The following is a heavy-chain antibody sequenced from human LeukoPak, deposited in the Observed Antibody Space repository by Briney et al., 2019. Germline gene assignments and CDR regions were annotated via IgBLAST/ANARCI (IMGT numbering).Heavy chain of an antibody. J-gene: IGHJ4*02. V-gene: IGHV4-34*01. CDR2: INPTGST. D-gene: IGHD4-17*01. CDR3: ARALSTVTTYFDS. CDR1: GGSLSGYY. Sequence: SETLSLTCAVDGGSLSGYYWSWIRQPPGKGLEWIGEINPTGSTNYNPSLKSRVTISADTSKSQFSLELSSVTAADTRVFYCARALSTVTTYFDSWGQGTLVTVSS.